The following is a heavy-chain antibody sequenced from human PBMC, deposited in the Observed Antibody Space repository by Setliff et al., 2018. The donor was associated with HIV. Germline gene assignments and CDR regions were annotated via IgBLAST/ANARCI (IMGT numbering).Heavy chain of an antibody. J-gene: IGHJ4*02. Sequence: ETLSLTCTVSGDSMNSHFWNWIRQPPGKGLEWIGNIYYSGSTNYNPSLKSRVTISIDRSKKQFSLKVNSVTAADTAVYYCARDPEKGDHYNYDFWGQGTLVTVSS. CDR3: ARDPEKGDHYNYDF. D-gene: IGHD4-4*01. V-gene: IGHV4-59*11. CDR2: IYYSGST. CDR1: GDSMNSHF.